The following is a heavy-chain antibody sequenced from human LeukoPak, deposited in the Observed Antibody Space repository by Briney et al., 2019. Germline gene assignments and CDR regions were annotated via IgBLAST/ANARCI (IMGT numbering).Heavy chain of an antibody. CDR1: GFTFSSYS. Sequence: PGGSLRLSCAASGFTFSSYSMNWVRQAPGKGLEWVSSISSSSSYIYYADSVKGRFTISRDNAKNSLYLQMNSLRAEDTAVYYCARGVTIFGVAQPMDVWGKGTTVTVSS. D-gene: IGHD3-3*01. V-gene: IGHV3-21*01. CDR2: ISSSSSYI. J-gene: IGHJ6*03. CDR3: ARGVTIFGVAQPMDV.